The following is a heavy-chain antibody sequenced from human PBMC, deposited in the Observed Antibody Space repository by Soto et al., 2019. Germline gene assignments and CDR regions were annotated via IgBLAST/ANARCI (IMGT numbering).Heavy chain of an antibody. V-gene: IGHV3-9*01. CDR3: AKDIRRSSLDHFDL. CDR2: ISWNSGSI. CDR1: GFTFDDYA. Sequence: EVQLVESGGGLVQPGRSLRLSCAASGFTFDDYAMHWVRQAPGKGLEWVSGISWNSGSIGYADSVKGRFTISRDNAKNSLYLQMNSLRAEDTALYHCAKDIRRSSLDHFDLWGRGTLVTVSS. J-gene: IGHJ2*01. D-gene: IGHD6-13*01.